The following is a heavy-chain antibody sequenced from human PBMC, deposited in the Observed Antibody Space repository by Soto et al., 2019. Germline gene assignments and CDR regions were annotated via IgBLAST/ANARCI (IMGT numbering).Heavy chain of an antibody. J-gene: IGHJ5*02. V-gene: IGHV1-69*12. CDR1: GGSFSSYA. Sequence: QVQLVQSGAEVKKPGSSVKVSCKASGGSFSSYAISWVRQAPGQGLEWMGGIIPIFGTANYAQKFQGRVTITADESTSTAYMELSSLRSEDTAVYYCARETYYDFWSGSNNWFDPWGQGTLVTVSS. CDR2: IIPIFGTA. CDR3: ARETYYDFWSGSNNWFDP. D-gene: IGHD3-3*01.